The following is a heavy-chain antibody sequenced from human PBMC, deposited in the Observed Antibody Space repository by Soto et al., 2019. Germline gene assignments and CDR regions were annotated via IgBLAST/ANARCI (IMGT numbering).Heavy chain of an antibody. D-gene: IGHD3-16*01. J-gene: IGHJ6*02. CDR2: INAANGNT. CDR1: GYTFTRYV. V-gene: IGHV1-3*01. Sequence: QVHLEQSGPEVKKPGASVKVSCRASGYTFTRYVMHWVRQAPGQRLEWMGWINAANGNTKYSQKFEGRVNITRDTTACTADTEVSELGPEATAAYYSGRSLATLGCLVWAYYYVLDVWGQGTRVTVSS. CDR3: GRSLATLGCLVWAYYYVLDV.